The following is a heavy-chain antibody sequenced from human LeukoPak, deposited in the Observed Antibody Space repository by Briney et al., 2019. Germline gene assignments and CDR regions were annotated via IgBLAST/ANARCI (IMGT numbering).Heavy chain of an antibody. CDR1: GGSFSGYY. D-gene: IGHD4-23*01. Sequence: SETLSLTCAVYGGSFSGYYWSWIRQPPGKGLEWIGEINHSGSTNYNPSLKSRVTISVDTSKNQFSLKLSSVTAADTAVYYCARVSGGNKSPLDYWGQGTLVTVSS. CDR2: INHSGST. V-gene: IGHV4-34*01. J-gene: IGHJ4*02. CDR3: ARVSGGNKSPLDY.